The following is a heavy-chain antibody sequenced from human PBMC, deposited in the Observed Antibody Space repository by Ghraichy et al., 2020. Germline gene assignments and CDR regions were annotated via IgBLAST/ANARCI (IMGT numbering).Heavy chain of an antibody. CDR2: ISSNGGST. J-gene: IGHJ6*03. CDR1: GFTFSSYT. D-gene: IGHD2-15*01. Sequence: LSLTCAASGFTFSSYTMHWVRQAPGKGLEYVSAISSNGGSTYYANSVKGRFTISRDNSKNTLYLQMGSLRAEDMAVYYCARGRDIVVVIAAMDVWGKGTTVTVSS. V-gene: IGHV3-64*01. CDR3: ARGRDIVVVIAAMDV.